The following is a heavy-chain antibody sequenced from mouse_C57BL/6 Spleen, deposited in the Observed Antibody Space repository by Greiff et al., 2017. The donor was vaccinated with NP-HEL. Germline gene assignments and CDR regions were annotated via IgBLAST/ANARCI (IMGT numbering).Heavy chain of an antibody. CDR1: GFTFTDYY. D-gene: IGHD3-1*01. CDR3: ARHRAYYAMDY. CDR2: IRNKANGYTT. Sequence: EVQLVESGGGLVQPGGSLSLSCAASGFTFTDYYMSWVRQPPGKALEWLGFIRNKANGYTTKYSASVKGRFTISRDTSQSILYLQMNALRAEDSAIYYCARHRAYYAMDYWGQGTSVTVSS. V-gene: IGHV7-3*01. J-gene: IGHJ4*01.